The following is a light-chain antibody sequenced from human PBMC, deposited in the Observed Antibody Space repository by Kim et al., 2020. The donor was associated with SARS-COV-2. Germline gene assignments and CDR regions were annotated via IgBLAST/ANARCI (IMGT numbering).Light chain of an antibody. J-gene: IGKJ1*01. CDR2: GTS. CDR1: QSVSTN. Sequence: SVSPGEKAILSCRASQSVSTNVAWYQQKPGQAPRLLMYGTSTRATGIPGRFSGSGSGTEFTLTISSLQSEDFAVYYCQQYNNFRTFGQGTKVEIK. V-gene: IGKV3-15*01. CDR3: QQYNNFRT.